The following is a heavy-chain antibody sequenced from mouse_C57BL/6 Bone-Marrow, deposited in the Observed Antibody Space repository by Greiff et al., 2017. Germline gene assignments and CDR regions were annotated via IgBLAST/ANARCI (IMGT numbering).Heavy chain of an antibody. Sequence: QVQLQESGAELVRPGTSVTVSCKASGYAFTNYLIEWVKQRPGQGLEWIGVINPGSGGTNYNEKFKGKATLTADKSSSTAYMQLSSLTSEDSAVYFGARSKNWDSWFAYWGQGTLVTVSA. J-gene: IGHJ3*01. V-gene: IGHV1-54*01. CDR2: INPGSGGT. CDR3: ARSKNWDSWFAY. D-gene: IGHD4-1*01. CDR1: GYAFTNYL.